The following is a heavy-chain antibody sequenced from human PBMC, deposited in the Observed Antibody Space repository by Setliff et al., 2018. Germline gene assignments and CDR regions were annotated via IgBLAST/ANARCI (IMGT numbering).Heavy chain of an antibody. Sequence: GSLRLSCAASGFTFDDYGMSWVRQAPGKGLEWVSGIRWNGGRTGYADSVKGRFTISRDNAKNSLYLQMNSLRAEDTALYYCARDLSPYYGSGSYPYNFDYWGQGTLVTVSS. CDR3: ARDLSPYYGSGSYPYNFDY. V-gene: IGHV3-20*04. J-gene: IGHJ4*02. CDR2: IRWNGGRT. D-gene: IGHD3-10*01. CDR1: GFTFDDYG.